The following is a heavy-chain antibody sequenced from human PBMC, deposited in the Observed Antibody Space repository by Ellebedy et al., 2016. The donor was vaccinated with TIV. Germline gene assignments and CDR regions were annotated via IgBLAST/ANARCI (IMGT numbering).Heavy chain of an antibody. V-gene: IGHV3-53*01. CDR3: AREPRDSAIYYGMDV. J-gene: IGHJ6*02. Sequence: PGGSLRLSCAASGFTVSSNYMSWVRQAPGKGLEWVSVIYSGGSTYYADSVKGRFTISRDNSKNTLYLQMNSLRAADTAVYYCAREPRDSAIYYGMDVWGQGTTVTVSS. D-gene: IGHD5-18*01. CDR1: GFTVSSNY. CDR2: IYSGGST.